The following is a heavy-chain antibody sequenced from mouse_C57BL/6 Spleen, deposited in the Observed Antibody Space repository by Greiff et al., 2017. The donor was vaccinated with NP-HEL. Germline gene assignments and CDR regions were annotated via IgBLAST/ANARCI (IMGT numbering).Heavy chain of an antibody. CDR3: ASYYDYDGDYYAMDY. CDR1: GYTFTSYW. J-gene: IGHJ4*01. CDR2: IYPGSGST. D-gene: IGHD2-4*01. V-gene: IGHV1-55*01. Sequence: QVQLKESGAELVKPGASVKMSCKASGYTFTSYWITWVKQRPGQGLEWIGDIYPGSGSTNYNEKFKSKATLTVDTSSSTAYMQLSSLTSEDSAVYYCASYYDYDGDYYAMDYWGQGTSVTVSS.